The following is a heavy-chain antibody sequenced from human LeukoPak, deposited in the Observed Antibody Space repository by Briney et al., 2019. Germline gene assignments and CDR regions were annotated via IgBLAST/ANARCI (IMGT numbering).Heavy chain of an antibody. V-gene: IGHV3-30-3*01. CDR1: GFTFNDYA. Sequence: PGGSLRLSCAASGFTFNDYALYWVRQAPGKGLEWVTLISYDGYDKSYADSVRGRFTISRDNSRNTLYLQMNSLRAGDTAVYYCARSYCSSISCRPHFDYWGQGTLVTVSS. CDR2: ISYDGYDK. CDR3: ARSYCSSISCRPHFDY. J-gene: IGHJ4*02. D-gene: IGHD2-2*01.